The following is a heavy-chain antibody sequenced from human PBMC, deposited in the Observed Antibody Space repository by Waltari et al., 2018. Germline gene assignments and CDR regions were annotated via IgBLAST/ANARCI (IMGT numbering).Heavy chain of an antibody. D-gene: IGHD6-6*01. CDR2: VNPDTGNA. CDR1: GYIFTNYY. CDR3: ARDRTTMAARPGDD. Sequence: QVLLVQSGAEVKKPGASVKVSCTASGYIFTNYYLHWVRQAPGQGPEWMGWVNPDTGNANYAHNFRGRVTMTWDRSINTAFMDLSGLTSDDTAVYYCARDRTTMAARPGDDWGQGTLVTVSS. J-gene: IGHJ4*02. V-gene: IGHV1-2*02.